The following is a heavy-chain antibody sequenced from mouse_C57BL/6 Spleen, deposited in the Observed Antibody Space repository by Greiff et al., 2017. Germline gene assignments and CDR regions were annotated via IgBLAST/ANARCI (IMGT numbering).Heavy chain of an antibody. V-gene: IGHV14-4*01. CDR2: IDPENGDT. CDR3: TPHYYGSSYIDD. Sequence: VQLQQSGAELVRPGASVKLSCTASGFNIKDDYMHWVKQRPEQGLEWIGWIDPENGDTEYASKFQGKATITADTSSNTAYLQLSSLTSEDTAVYYCTPHYYGSSYIDDWGQGTTLTVSS. CDR1: GFNIKDDY. J-gene: IGHJ2*01. D-gene: IGHD1-1*01.